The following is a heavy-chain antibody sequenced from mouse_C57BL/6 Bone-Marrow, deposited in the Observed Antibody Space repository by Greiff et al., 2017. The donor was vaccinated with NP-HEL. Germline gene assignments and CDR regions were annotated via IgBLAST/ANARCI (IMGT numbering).Heavy chain of an antibody. CDR1: GYAFSSSW. J-gene: IGHJ1*03. CDR3: ARYDWYVDV. Sequence: VQLQQSGPELVKPGASVKISCKASGYAFSSSWMNWVKQRPGKGLEWIGRIYPGDGDTNYNGKFKGKATLTADKSSSTAYMQLSSLTSEDSAVCFCARYDWYVDVWGTGTTVTVSS. CDR2: IYPGDGDT. V-gene: IGHV1-82*01.